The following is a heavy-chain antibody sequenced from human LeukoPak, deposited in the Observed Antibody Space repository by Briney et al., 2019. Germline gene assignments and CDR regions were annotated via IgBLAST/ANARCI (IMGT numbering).Heavy chain of an antibody. CDR1: GFIFSSYE. J-gene: IGHJ4*02. CDR3: ARGPSGYHNT. Sequence: GGSLRLSCAASGFIFSSYEMNWVRQAPGKGLEMISYISIGGGSTYYADSVKGRFTISRDNSKNTLYLQMNSLRAEDTAVYYCARGPSGYHNTGGQGTLVTVSS. CDR2: ISIGGGST. D-gene: IGHD5-12*01. V-gene: IGHV3-48*03.